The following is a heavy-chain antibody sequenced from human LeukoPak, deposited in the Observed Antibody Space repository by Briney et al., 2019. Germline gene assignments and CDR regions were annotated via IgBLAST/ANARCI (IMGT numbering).Heavy chain of an antibody. V-gene: IGHV3-30*04. D-gene: IGHD3-9*01. CDR2: VSHDGRNQ. CDR3: GRDPSARVTIDF. J-gene: IGHJ4*02. Sequence: GGSLRLSYAASGFTFSNYAMHWFRQAPGKGLEWVAIVSHDGRNQYYAESVKGRFTISRDSSKNTVSLQMNSLTAGDSALYYCGRDPSARVTIDFWGQGTLVTVSS. CDR1: GFTFSNYA.